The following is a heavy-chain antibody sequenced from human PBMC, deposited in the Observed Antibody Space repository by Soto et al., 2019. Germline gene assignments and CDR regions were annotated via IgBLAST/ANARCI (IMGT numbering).Heavy chain of an antibody. V-gene: IGHV3-11*05. CDR3: ARDKEQQWLPRTGNDAFDI. Sequence: GGSLRLSCAASGFTFSDYYMSWIRQAPGKGLEWVSYISSSSSYTNYADSVKGRFTISRDNAKNSLYLQMNSLRAEDTAVYYCARDKEQQWLPRTGNDAFDIWGQGTMVTVSS. J-gene: IGHJ3*02. CDR1: GFTFSDYY. D-gene: IGHD6-19*01. CDR2: ISSSSSYT.